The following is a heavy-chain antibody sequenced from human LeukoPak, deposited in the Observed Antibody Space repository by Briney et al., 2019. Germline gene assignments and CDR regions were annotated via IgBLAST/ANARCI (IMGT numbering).Heavy chain of an antibody. D-gene: IGHD1-7*01. CDR3: ARGVRNYFM. J-gene: IGHJ4*02. CDR1: GGSFSGYY. V-gene: IGHV4-34*01. CDR2: INHSGST. Sequence: SETLSLTCAVYGGSFSGYYWSWIRQPPGKGLEWIGEINHSGSTNYNPSLKGRVTISVDTSKNQFSLKLSSVTAADTAVYYCARGVRNYFMWGQGTLVTVSS.